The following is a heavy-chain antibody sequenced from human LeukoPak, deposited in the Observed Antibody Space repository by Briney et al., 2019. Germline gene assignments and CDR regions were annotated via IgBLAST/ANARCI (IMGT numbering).Heavy chain of an antibody. D-gene: IGHD1-26*01. CDR3: ARPSIVRATQYDY. Sequence: PGGSLRLSCAASGFTFSSYSMNWVRQAPGKGLEWVSSISSSSSYIYYADSVKGRLTISRDNAKNSLYLQMNSLRAEDTAVYYCARPSIVRATQYDYWGQGTLVTVSS. J-gene: IGHJ4*02. CDR2: ISSSSSYI. CDR1: GFTFSSYS. V-gene: IGHV3-21*01.